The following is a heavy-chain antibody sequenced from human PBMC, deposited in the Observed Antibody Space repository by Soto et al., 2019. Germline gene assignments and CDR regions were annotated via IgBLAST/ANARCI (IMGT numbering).Heavy chain of an antibody. CDR1: GGSISSSGYY. D-gene: IGHD2-15*01. CDR2: IYYSGST. CDR3: PRQPYCSGGSCYSDFDY. Sequence: PSETLCLTCTVAGGSISSSGYYWVWIRQPPGKGLKWIGSIYYSGSTYYNPSLKSRVTISVDTSKNQFSLKLSSGTAADTAVYYCPRQPYCSGGSCYSDFDYWGHGTLVTVSS. V-gene: IGHV4-39*01. J-gene: IGHJ4*01.